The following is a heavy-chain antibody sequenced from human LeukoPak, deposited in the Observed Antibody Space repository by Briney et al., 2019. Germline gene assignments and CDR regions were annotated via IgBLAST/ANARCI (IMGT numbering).Heavy chain of an antibody. CDR3: ARAVYYSNYLGY. V-gene: IGHV3-74*01. CDR2: INSDGSST. J-gene: IGHJ4*01. CDR1: GFTFSHYW. Sequence: GGSLRLSCAASGFTFSHYWMHWVRQVPGKGLVWVSRINSDGSSTNYADSVKGRFTISRDNAKNTLYLQMNSLRAEDTAMYYCARAVYYSNYLGYWGQGTLVTVSS. D-gene: IGHD3-10*01.